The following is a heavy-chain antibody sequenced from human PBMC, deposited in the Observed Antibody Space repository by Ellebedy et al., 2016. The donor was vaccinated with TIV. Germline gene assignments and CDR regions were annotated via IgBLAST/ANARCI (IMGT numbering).Heavy chain of an antibody. V-gene: IGHV4-39*07. CDR2: IYYSERT. J-gene: IGHJ5*02. CDR1: GGSISSSFYY. D-gene: IGHD6-19*01. Sequence: SETLSLXYTVSGGSISSSFYYWGWIRQPPGKGLEWIGSIYYSERTYYNPSLKSRVTISVDTSKNQFSLKLSSVTAADTAVYYCARGGTVAGTEWFDPWGQGTLVTVSS. CDR3: ARGGTVAGTEWFDP.